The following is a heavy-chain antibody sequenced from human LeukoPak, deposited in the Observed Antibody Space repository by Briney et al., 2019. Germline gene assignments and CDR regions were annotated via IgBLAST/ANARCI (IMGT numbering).Heavy chain of an antibody. CDR3: ARSRQASGLFNS. CDR2: VFYSGGT. J-gene: IGHJ5*01. D-gene: IGHD3-10*01. Sequence: SETLSLTCTVSGGSITGYFWSWIRQPPGKGLEWIGYVFYSGGTLYNPSLNSRVTISVDRPKNQFFLNVTSLTAADTAVYYCARSRQASGLFNSWGQGTLVVVSS. CDR1: GGSITGYF. V-gene: IGHV4-59*12.